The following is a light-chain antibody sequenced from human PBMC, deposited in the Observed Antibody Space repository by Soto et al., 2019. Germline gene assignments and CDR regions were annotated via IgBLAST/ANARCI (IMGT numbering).Light chain of an antibody. J-gene: IGKJ2*01. Sequence: DIQMTQSPSSLSASVEDRVIITCRASQSISNHLNWYQQKPGKAPKLLIFAASSLQSGVPSRFSGSGSETDFTLTISRLQLEDSATYYCQQSFTTPYTFGQGTKVDIK. CDR2: AAS. CDR3: QQSFTTPYT. V-gene: IGKV1-39*01. CDR1: QSISNH.